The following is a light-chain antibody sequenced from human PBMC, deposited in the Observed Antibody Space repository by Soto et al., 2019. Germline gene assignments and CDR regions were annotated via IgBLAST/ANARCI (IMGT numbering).Light chain of an antibody. V-gene: IGLV2-14*03. CDR3: SSYTSGTTLYV. Sequence: HSALTQPASLSGSAGQSITISCTGTSSDVGGYNYVSWYQHHAGKAHRLMIYDSSNLRSWVCHRFSGSRSGNTASLTISGLQAEDEADYYCSSYTSGTTLYVFGTGTKVTVL. J-gene: IGLJ1*01. CDR1: SSDVGGYNY. CDR2: DSS.